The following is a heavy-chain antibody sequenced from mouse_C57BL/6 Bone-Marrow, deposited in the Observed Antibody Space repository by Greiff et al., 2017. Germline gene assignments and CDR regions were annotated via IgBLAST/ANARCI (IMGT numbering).Heavy chain of an antibody. D-gene: IGHD2-3*01. CDR1: GYTFTSYW. V-gene: IGHV1-59*01. J-gene: IGHJ2*01. Sequence: QVQLQQPGAELVRPGTSVKLSCKASGYTFTSYWMHWVKQRPGQGLEWIGVIDPSDSYTNYNQKFKGKATLTVDTSSRTAYMQLSSLTSEDSAVYYCARAEDGPFDYWGQGTTRTVSS. CDR3: ARAEDGPFDY. CDR2: IDPSDSYT.